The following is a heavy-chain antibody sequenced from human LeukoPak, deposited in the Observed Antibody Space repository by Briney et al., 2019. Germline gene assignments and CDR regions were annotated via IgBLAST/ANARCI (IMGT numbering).Heavy chain of an antibody. J-gene: IGHJ4*02. CDR2: ISRSSAYI. Sequence: GGSLRLSCAASGFIFTSYTMNWVRQAPGKGLEWVSSISRSSAYIFYADSVKGRFTISRDNAKNSLYLQMNSLRAEDTAVYYCARVTYGSGTYGAFDYWGQGTLVTVSS. CDR3: ARVTYGSGTYGAFDY. CDR1: GFIFTSYT. V-gene: IGHV3-21*04. D-gene: IGHD3-10*01.